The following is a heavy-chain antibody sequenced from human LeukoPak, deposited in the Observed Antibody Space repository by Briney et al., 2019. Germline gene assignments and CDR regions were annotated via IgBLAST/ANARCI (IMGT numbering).Heavy chain of an antibody. CDR1: VGTFISYA. CDR3: AREAYCSSTSCYYWRGYYYYGMDV. J-gene: IGHJ6*02. D-gene: IGHD2-2*01. Sequence: GSSVTVSCKSSVGTFISYAISWVRQAPGQGLEWMGGIIPIFGTANYAQKFQGRVTITADESTSTAYMELSSLRSEDTAVYYCAREAYCSSTSCYYWRGYYYYGMDVWGQGTTVTVSS. CDR2: IIPIFGTA. V-gene: IGHV1-69*01.